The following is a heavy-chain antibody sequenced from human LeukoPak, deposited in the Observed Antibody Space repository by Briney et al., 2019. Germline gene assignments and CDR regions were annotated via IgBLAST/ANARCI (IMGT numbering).Heavy chain of an antibody. CDR3: AAELYGGNSDCCNFEM. CDR2: ISGSGGST. Sequence: PGGSLRLSCAASGFTVSSNYMSWVRQAPGKGLEWVSVISGSGGSTYYADSVKGRFTISRDNSKNTLYLQMNSLRSEDTAVYFCAAELYGGNSDCCNFEMWGQGTMVTVSS. J-gene: IGHJ3*02. D-gene: IGHD4-23*01. V-gene: IGHV3-23*01. CDR1: GFTVSSNY.